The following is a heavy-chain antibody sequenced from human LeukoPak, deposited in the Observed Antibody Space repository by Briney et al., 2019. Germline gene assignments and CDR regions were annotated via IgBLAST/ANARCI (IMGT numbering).Heavy chain of an antibody. J-gene: IGHJ5*02. V-gene: IGHV1-69*01. Sequence: GSSVKVSCKASGGTFSSYAISWVRQAPGQGLEWMGGIIPIFGTANYAQKFQGRVTITADESTSTAYMELSSLRSEDTAVYYCARDDSRYYDILTGYRWFDPWGQGTLVTVSS. D-gene: IGHD3-9*01. CDR3: ARDDSRYYDILTGYRWFDP. CDR1: GGTFSSYA. CDR2: IIPIFGTA.